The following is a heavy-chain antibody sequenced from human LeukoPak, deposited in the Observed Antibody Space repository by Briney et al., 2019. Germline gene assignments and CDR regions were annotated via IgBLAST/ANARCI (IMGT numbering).Heavy chain of an antibody. CDR2: IWNDGTNK. CDR1: GFTFSSYG. J-gene: IGHJ4*02. D-gene: IGHD5-18*01. CDR3: ARDHFPAMGPLDY. Sequence: TGGSLRLPCAASGFTFSSYGMHWVRQAPGKGLEWVAVIWNDGTNKYYADSVKGRFTISRDNSKNTLYLQMNSLRAEDTAVYYCARDHFPAMGPLDYWGQGTLVTVSS. V-gene: IGHV3-33*01.